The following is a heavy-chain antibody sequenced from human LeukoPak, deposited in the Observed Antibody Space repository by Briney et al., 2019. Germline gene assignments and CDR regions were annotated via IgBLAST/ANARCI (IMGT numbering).Heavy chain of an antibody. Sequence: SETLSLTRTVSGRSNSSRSYYRGRIRQPPGKGLEWIGSIYYSGSTYYNPSLKSRVTISVDTSKNQFSLKLSSVTAADTAVYYSARIPYGYYSDYWGQGTLVTVSS. J-gene: IGHJ4*02. CDR1: GRSNSSRSYY. D-gene: IGHD3-16*01. V-gene: IGHV4-39*01. CDR2: IYYSGST. CDR3: ARIPYGYYSDY.